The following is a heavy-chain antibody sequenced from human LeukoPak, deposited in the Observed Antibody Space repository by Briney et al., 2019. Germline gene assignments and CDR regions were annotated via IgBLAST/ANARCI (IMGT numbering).Heavy chain of an antibody. D-gene: IGHD5-18*01. Sequence: GGSLRLSCAASGFTFSSYSTNWVRQAPGKGLEWVSSISSSSSYIYYADSVKGRFTISRDNAKNSLYLQMNSLRAEDTAVYYCARDRGYSYGSRSDGMDVWGQGTTVTVSS. CDR1: GFTFSSYS. V-gene: IGHV3-21*01. CDR2: ISSSSSYI. CDR3: ARDRGYSYGSRSDGMDV. J-gene: IGHJ6*02.